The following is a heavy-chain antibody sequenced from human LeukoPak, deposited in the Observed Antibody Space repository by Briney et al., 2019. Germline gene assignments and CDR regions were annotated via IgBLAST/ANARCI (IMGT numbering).Heavy chain of an antibody. CDR1: GYSFTNYW. CDR2: IYPGVSDT. V-gene: IGHV5-51*01. Sequence: GESLKISCKGSGYSFTNYWIGWVRQMSGKGQEWMGIIYPGVSDTRYSPSFQGQVTISADKSISTAYLQWSSLKASDTATYYCARFQGGSGNYVAFDIWGQGTMVTVSS. D-gene: IGHD3-10*01. J-gene: IGHJ3*02. CDR3: ARFQGGSGNYVAFDI.